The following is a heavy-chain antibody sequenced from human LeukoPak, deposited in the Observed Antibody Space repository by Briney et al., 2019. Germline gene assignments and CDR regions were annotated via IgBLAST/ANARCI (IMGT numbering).Heavy chain of an antibody. D-gene: IGHD3-22*01. CDR2: FDPEDGET. CDR1: GYTLSELS. V-gene: IGHV1-24*01. Sequence: ASVKVSCKVSGYTLSELSMHWVRQSPGQGLEWRGGFDPEDGETIYAQKFQGRVTMTEDTSTDTAYMELSSLRSEDTAVFYCPTVRGVIQTEKNYYDSKSYCVDAFDIWGQGTMVTVSS. J-gene: IGHJ3*02. CDR3: PTVRGVIQTEKNYYDSKSYCVDAFDI.